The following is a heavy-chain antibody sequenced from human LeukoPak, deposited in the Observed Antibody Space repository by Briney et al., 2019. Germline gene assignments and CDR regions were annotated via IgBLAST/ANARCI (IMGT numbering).Heavy chain of an antibody. Sequence: LETLSLTCTVSGGSISSYYWSWIRQPPGKGLEWIGYIYYSGSTNYNPSLKSRVTISVDTSKNQFSLKLSSVTAADTAVYYCAAKNWYFDLWGRGTLVTVSS. CDR1: GGSISSYY. CDR3: AAKNWYFDL. J-gene: IGHJ2*01. V-gene: IGHV4-59*01. CDR2: IYYSGST.